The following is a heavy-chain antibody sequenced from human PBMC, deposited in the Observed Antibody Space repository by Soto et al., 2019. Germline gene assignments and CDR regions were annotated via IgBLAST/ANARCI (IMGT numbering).Heavy chain of an antibody. CDR1: GGTFSSYA. CDR2: IIPIFGTA. V-gene: IGHV1-69*12. J-gene: IGHJ6*02. Sequence: QVQLVQSGAEVKKPGSSVKVSCKASGGTFSSYAISWVRQAPGQGLEWMGGIIPIFGTANYAQKFQGRVTITAYEPTSTAYVELTSLRSEDTAVYYCARVGGDCISTSCRYVAAYYYYGMDVWGQGTTVTVSS. D-gene: IGHD2-2*01. CDR3: ARVGGDCISTSCRYVAAYYYYGMDV.